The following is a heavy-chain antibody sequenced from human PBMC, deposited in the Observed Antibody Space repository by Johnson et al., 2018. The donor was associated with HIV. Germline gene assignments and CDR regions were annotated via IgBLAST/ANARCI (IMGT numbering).Heavy chain of an antibody. CDR2: ISYDGSNK. CDR1: GFTFSSYG. CDR3: ANRGLLQDAFDI. D-gene: IGHD4-23*01. Sequence: QVQLVESGGGGVQPGRSLRLSCAASGFTFSSYGMHWVRQAPGKGLEWVAVISYDGSNKYYADSVKGRFTISRDNSKNTLYLQMNSLRAEDTAVYYCANRGLLQDAFDIWGQGTMVTVSS. V-gene: IGHV3-30*18. J-gene: IGHJ3*02.